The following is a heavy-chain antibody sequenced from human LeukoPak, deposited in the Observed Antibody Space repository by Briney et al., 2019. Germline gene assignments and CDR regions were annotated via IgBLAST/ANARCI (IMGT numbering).Heavy chain of an antibody. CDR3: ARSYSSSWYLADP. Sequence: PSGTLSLTCAVSGGSISSGNWWSWVRQPPGKGLEWIGEIYHRGSTNYNPSLKSRVPISLDKSKNQFSLKLSSVTAADTAVYYCARSYSSSWYLADPWGQGTLVTVSS. V-gene: IGHV4-4*02. D-gene: IGHD6-13*01. CDR2: IYHRGST. J-gene: IGHJ5*02. CDR1: GGSISSGNW.